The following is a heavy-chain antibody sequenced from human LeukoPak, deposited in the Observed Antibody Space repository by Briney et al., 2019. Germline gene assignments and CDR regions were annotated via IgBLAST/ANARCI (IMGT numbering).Heavy chain of an antibody. CDR1: GFTFSNAW. D-gene: IGHD3-10*01. J-gene: IGHJ4*02. V-gene: IGHV3-15*01. CDR2: IKSKTDGGTT. Sequence: GGSLRLSCAASGFTFSNAWMSWVRQAPGKGLEWVGRIKSKTDGGTTDYAAPVKGRFTISRDDSKNTLYLQMNSLKTEDTAVYYCTTEPYYYGSGSYSPDYWGQGTLVTVSS. CDR3: TTEPYYYGSGSYSPDY.